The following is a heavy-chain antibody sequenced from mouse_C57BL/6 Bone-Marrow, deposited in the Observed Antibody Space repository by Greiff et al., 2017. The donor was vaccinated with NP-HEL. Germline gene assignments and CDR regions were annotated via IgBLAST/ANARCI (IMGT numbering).Heavy chain of an antibody. J-gene: IGHJ4*01. V-gene: IGHV1-81*01. Sequence: VQRVESGAELARPGASVKLSCKASGYTFTSYGISWVKQRTGQGLEWIGELYPRSGNTYYNEKFKGKATLTADKSSSTSYMELRSLTSEDSAVYFCARGVLRFFYYYAMDYWGQGTSVTVSS. CDR1: GYTFTSYG. CDR2: LYPRSGNT. CDR3: ARGVLRFFYYYAMDY. D-gene: IGHD1-1*01.